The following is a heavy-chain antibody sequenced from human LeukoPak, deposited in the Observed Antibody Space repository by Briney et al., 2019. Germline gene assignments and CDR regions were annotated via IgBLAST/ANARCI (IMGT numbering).Heavy chain of an antibody. CDR3: ARGGIVVEPAALVEYFQH. CDR1: GDSVSSNSAA. Sequence: SQTLSLTCAVSGDSVSSNSAAWNWIRQSPSRGLEWLGRTYYRSKWYHDYAASVKSRITINGDTTKNQFSLQLNSVTPEDTAVYYCARGGIVVEPAALVEYFQHWGQGTLVTVST. CDR2: TYYRSKWYH. V-gene: IGHV6-1*01. D-gene: IGHD2-2*01. J-gene: IGHJ1*01.